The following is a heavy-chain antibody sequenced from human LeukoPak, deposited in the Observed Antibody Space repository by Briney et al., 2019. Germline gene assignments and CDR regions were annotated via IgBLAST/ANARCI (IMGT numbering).Heavy chain of an antibody. CDR1: GGSISSYS. CDR2: ISHSGTT. J-gene: IGHJ4*02. D-gene: IGHD6-19*01. CDR3: ARWDDSAWGFGN. Sequence: SETLSLTCIVSGGSISSYSWNWIRQSPGKGLEWVGYISHSGTTSYNSSLKSRVTISVDTSKNQLSLKLTSVTAADTAVYNCARWDDSAWGFGNWGPGTLVTVSS. V-gene: IGHV4-59*08.